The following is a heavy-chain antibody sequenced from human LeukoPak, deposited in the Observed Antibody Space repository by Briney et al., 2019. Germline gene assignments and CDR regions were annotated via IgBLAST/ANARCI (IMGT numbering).Heavy chain of an antibody. J-gene: IGHJ4*02. CDR2: IIPILGIA. CDR3: ARLIAVAGSYYFDY. D-gene: IGHD6-19*01. Sequence: GASVKVSCKASGGTFSSYAISWVRQAPGQGLEWMGRIIPILGIANYAQKFQGRVTITADKSTSTAYMELSSLRSEDTAVYYCARLIAVAGSYYFDYWGQGTLVTVSS. CDR1: GGTFSSYA. V-gene: IGHV1-69*04.